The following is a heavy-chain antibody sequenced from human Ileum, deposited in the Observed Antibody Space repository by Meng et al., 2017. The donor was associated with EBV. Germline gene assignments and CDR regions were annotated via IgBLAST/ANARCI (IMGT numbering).Heavy chain of an antibody. CDR3: ARGSHYTWDV. D-gene: IGHD3-16*01. J-gene: IGHJ4*02. CDR1: GDSIISTDTW. CDR2: IFHAGNT. Sequence: QRQLQESGPGLVKPSGTLSLTCGVSGDSIISTDTWWSWVRQPPGKGLEWIGEIFHAGNTNYNPSLKSQVTMSVDTSKNQFSLNLSSVTAADSAVYYCARGSHYTWDVWGQGTLVTVSS. V-gene: IGHV4-4*02.